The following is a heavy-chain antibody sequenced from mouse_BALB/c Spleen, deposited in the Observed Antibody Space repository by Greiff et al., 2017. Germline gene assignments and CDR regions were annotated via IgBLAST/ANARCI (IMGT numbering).Heavy chain of an antibody. Sequence: QVHVKQSGAELAKPGASVKMSCKASGYTFTSYWMHWVKQRPGQGLEWIGYINPSTGYTEYNQKFKDKATLTADKSSSTAYMQLSSLTSEDSAVYYCARREGYYGSSSYYAMDYWGQGTSVTVSS. V-gene: IGHV1-7*01. CDR3: ARREGYYGSSSYYAMDY. D-gene: IGHD1-1*01. CDR2: INPSTGYT. J-gene: IGHJ4*01. CDR1: GYTFTSYW.